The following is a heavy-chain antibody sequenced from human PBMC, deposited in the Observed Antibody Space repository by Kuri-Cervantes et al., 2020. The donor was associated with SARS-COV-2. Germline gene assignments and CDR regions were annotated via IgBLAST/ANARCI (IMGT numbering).Heavy chain of an antibody. CDR2: ISGSGGST. CDR1: GFTFSSYA. J-gene: IGHJ2*01. D-gene: IGHD6-13*01. Sequence: GGSLRLSCAASGFTFSSYAMSWVRQAPGKGLEWVSAISGSGGSTYYADSVKGRFTISRDNSKNTLYLQMNSLRAEDTAVYYCARAELGLCWFFDLWGRGTLVTVSS. V-gene: IGHV3-23*01. CDR3: ARAELGLCWFFDL.